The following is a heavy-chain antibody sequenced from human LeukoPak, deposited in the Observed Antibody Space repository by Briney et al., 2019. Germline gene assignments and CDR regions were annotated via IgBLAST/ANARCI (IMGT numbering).Heavy chain of an antibody. CDR2: ITSDSKII. Sequence: GGSLRLSCAASGFTFSSYGMHWVRQAPGKGLEWVSYITSDSKIIHYADSVKGRFTISRDNAKNSLYLQMNSLRAEDTALYYCARTSTTGYTNDYWGQGTLVTVSS. V-gene: IGHV3-48*04. D-gene: IGHD5-12*01. J-gene: IGHJ4*02. CDR1: GFTFSSYG. CDR3: ARTSTTGYTNDY.